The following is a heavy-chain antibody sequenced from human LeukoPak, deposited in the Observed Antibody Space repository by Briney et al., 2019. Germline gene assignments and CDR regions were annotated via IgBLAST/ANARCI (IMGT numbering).Heavy chain of an antibody. J-gene: IGHJ4*02. Sequence: GASVKVSCKASGYTFTSYAMNWVRQAPGQGLEWMGWINTNTGNPTYAQGFTGRFVFSLDTSVSTAYLQISSLKAEDTAVYYCARTKDVLLWFGELPHGFDYWGQGTLVTVSS. CDR1: GYTFTSYA. CDR3: ARTKDVLLWFGELPHGFDY. CDR2: INTNTGNP. D-gene: IGHD3-10*01. V-gene: IGHV7-4-1*02.